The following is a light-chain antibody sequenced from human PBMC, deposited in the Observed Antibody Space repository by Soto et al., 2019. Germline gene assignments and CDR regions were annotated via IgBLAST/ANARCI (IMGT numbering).Light chain of an antibody. Sequence: ELVLAQSPGPLSLSPGERATLSCRASQSLANSFIAWYQQKPGQAPRLLIYDTSSRASGIPDRFSGSGSGTDFTLTISRLETEDFAVFYCQQYGTSQIIFGQGTRLEIK. CDR1: QSLANSF. CDR2: DTS. J-gene: IGKJ5*01. CDR3: QQYGTSQII. V-gene: IGKV3-20*01.